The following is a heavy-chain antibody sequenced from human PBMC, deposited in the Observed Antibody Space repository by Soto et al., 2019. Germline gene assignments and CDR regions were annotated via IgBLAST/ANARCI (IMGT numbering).Heavy chain of an antibody. CDR1: GFAVSSKY. CDR3: VQTTGWPGFDF. D-gene: IGHD6-19*01. CDR2: IYGGGTT. J-gene: IGHJ4*02. Sequence: EVQLVESGGGLIQPGGSLRLSCEASGFAVSSKYMTWVRQAPGKGLEWVSVIYGGGTTYYADSVKGRFTIPRDTSKNTLYLQMNSLRAEDTAVYYCVQTTGWPGFDFWGQGTLVTVSS. V-gene: IGHV3-53*01.